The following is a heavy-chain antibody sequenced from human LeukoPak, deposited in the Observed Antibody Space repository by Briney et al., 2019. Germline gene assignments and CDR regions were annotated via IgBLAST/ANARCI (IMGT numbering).Heavy chain of an antibody. CDR3: ARAGLPSGYYYYYYGMDV. V-gene: IGHV3-11*01. Sequence: GGSLRLSCAASGFTFSDYYMSWIRQAPGKGPEWVSFISSSGSTIYYADSVKGRFTISRDNAKNSLYLQMNSLRAEDTAAYYCARAGLPSGYYYYYYGMDVWGQGTTVIVSS. CDR1: GFTFSDYY. CDR2: ISSSGSTI. D-gene: IGHD3-22*01. J-gene: IGHJ6*02.